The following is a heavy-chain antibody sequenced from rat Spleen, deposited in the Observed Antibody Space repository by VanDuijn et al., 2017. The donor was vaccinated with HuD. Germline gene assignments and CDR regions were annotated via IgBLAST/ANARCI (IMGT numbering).Heavy chain of an antibody. V-gene: IGHV2-72*01. Sequence: QVHLKESGPGLMQPSETLSLTCTVSGFSLTVNGVGWVRQPLGKGLVWMGTIWGGGSTNYNSAVQSRLSISRDTSQSQVFLKMNSLQPEDTGTYYCARQTGSFDYWGQGVMVTVSP. CDR3: ARQTGSFDY. CDR1: GFSLTVNG. J-gene: IGHJ2*01. D-gene: IGHD5-1*01. CDR2: IWGGGST.